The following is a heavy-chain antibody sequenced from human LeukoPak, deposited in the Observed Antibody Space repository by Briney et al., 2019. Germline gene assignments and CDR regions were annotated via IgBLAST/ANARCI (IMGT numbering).Heavy chain of an antibody. CDR1: GGSIGSGYY. D-gene: IGHD2-21*02. CDR3: TRDIGDFVSDF. J-gene: IGHJ4*02. Sequence: SETLSLTCTVSGGSIGSGYYWAWIRQPPGKGLEWIGSIHYGGTTHYNPSLQSRISISADTSKNQFALDLRSVTAADTAVYYCTRDIGDFVSDFWGQGTLVTVSS. CDR2: IHYGGTT. V-gene: IGHV4-39*02.